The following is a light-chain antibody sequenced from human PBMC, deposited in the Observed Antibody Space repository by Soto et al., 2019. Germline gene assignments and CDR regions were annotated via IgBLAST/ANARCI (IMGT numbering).Light chain of an antibody. J-gene: IGKJ2*01. CDR3: QQDGSSPPYT. CDR2: GSS. V-gene: IGKV3-20*01. CDR1: QSVSNNY. Sequence: EVVLTQSPGTLSLSPGERATISCRASQSVSNNYFAWYQQKPGQAPRLLLFGSSDRATGIPDRFSGSGSGTDFTLTISRLKPEDFAVYYCQQDGSSPPYTFGQGTKLEIK.